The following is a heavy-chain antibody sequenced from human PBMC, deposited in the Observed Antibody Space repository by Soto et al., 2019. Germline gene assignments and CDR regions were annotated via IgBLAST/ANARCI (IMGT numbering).Heavy chain of an antibody. J-gene: IGHJ4*02. Sequence: QVQLVESGGGVVQPGRSLRLSCAASGFTFSSYGMHWVRQAPGKGLEWVAVIWYDGSNKYYADSVKGRFTISRDNSKNTLYLQMNSLRAEDTAVYYCARGRGWKLEWFLDYWGQGTLVTVSS. V-gene: IGHV3-33*01. CDR3: ARGRGWKLEWFLDY. D-gene: IGHD1-1*01. CDR2: IWYDGSNK. CDR1: GFTFSSYG.